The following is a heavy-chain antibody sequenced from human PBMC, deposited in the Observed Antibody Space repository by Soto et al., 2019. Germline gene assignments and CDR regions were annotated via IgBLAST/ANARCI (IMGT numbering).Heavy chain of an antibody. Sequence: TLSLSCTVSGGSISSGDYVWSWIRQPPGKGLEWIGYIYYTGSTYSNPSLKSRVTISIDTSKNQFSLELTSVTAADTAVYYCPRVQYHLPYFDYWGQGTPVTVSS. D-gene: IGHD2-2*01. CDR3: PRVQYHLPYFDY. CDR1: GGSISSGDYV. CDR2: IYYTGST. J-gene: IGHJ4*02. V-gene: IGHV4-30-4*01.